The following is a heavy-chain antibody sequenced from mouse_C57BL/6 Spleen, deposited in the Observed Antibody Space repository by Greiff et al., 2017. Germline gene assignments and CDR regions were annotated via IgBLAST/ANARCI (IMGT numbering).Heavy chain of an antibody. CDR3: ARFSYGSSHWYFDV. CDR2: INPYNGGT. CDR1: GYTFTDYY. J-gene: IGHJ1*03. D-gene: IGHD1-1*01. V-gene: IGHV1-19*01. Sequence: EVKLEESGPVLVKPGASVKMSCKASGYTFTDYYMNWVKQSHGKSLEWIGVINPYNGGTSYNQKFKGKATLTVDKSSSTAYMELNSLTSEDSAVYYCARFSYGSSHWYFDVWGTGTTVTVSS.